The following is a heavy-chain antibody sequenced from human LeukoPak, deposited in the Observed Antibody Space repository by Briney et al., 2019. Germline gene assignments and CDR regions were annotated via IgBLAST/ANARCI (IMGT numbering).Heavy chain of an antibody. CDR3: ARSSGSYWGYFDY. CDR1: GGSISSSSYY. J-gene: IGHJ4*02. D-gene: IGHD1-26*01. CDR2: IYYSGST. Sequence: PSETLSLTCTVSGGSISSSSYYWGWIRQPRGKGLEWIGSIYYSGSTYYNPSLKSRVTISVDTSKNQFSLKLSSVTAADTAVYYCARSSGSYWGYFDYWGQGTLVTVSS. V-gene: IGHV4-39*01.